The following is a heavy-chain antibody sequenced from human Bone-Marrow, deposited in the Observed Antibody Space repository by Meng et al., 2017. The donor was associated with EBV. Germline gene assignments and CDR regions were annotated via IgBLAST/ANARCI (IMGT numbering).Heavy chain of an antibody. Sequence: QRPESGPGLVKPSGTLSLTCAVPGGSISSSNWWSWVRQPPGKGLEWIGEIYHSGSTNYNPSLKSRVTISVDKSKNQFSLKLSSVTAADTAVYYCATRGENCSGGSCYSFDYWGQGTLVPVSS. D-gene: IGHD2-15*01. V-gene: IGHV4-4*02. CDR3: ATRGENCSGGSCYSFDY. J-gene: IGHJ4*02. CDR2: IYHSGST. CDR1: GGSISSSNW.